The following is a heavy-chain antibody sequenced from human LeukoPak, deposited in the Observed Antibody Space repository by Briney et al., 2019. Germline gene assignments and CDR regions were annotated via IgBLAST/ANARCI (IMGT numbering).Heavy chain of an antibody. CDR1: GYTLTELS. J-gene: IGHJ4*02. V-gene: IGHV1-24*01. Sequence: ASVKVSCKVSGYTLTELSMHWVRPAPGKGLEWMGGFDPEDGETIYAQKFQGRVTMTRDTSISTAYMELSRLRSDDTAVYYCARDSGERGSGSYLIAYWGQGTLVTVSS. CDR2: FDPEDGET. CDR3: ARDSGERGSGSYLIAY. D-gene: IGHD3-10*01.